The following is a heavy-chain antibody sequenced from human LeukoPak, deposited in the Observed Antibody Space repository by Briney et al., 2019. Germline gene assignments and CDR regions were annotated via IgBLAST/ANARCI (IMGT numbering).Heavy chain of an antibody. Sequence: GGSLRLSCVGSGFAFHNYAMHWVRRPPGKGLEWVSAINWNSDTKAYADSWKGRFTISRDRAKNSLYLQMDSLRPEDTALYYCAKDTGGNGAYFYAMDVWGQGTSVTVSS. J-gene: IGHJ6*02. CDR3: AKDTGGNGAYFYAMDV. V-gene: IGHV3-9*01. CDR1: GFAFHNYA. CDR2: INWNSDTK. D-gene: IGHD4-23*01.